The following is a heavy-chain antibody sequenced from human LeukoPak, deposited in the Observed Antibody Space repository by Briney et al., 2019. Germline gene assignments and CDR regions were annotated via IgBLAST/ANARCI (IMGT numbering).Heavy chain of an antibody. J-gene: IGHJ4*02. CDR1: EYTFTAYY. V-gene: IGHV1-18*04. CDR3: AGTSMGLFDY. Sequence: ASVKVSCKASEYTFTAYYIHWVRQAPGQGLEWMGWISAYNGNTNYAQKLQGRVTMTTDTSTSTAYMELRSLRSDDTAVYYCAGTSMGLFDYWGQGTLVTVSS. CDR2: ISAYNGNT. D-gene: IGHD2-8*01.